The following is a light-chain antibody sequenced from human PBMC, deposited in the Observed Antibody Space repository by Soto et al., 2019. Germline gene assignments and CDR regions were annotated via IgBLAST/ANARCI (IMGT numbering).Light chain of an antibody. CDR1: SSDVGGYNY. CDR2: DVS. V-gene: IGLV2-14*01. Sequence: QSALTQPASVSGSPGQSITISCTGTSSDVGGYNYVSWYQQHPGKAPKLMIYDVSKRPSGVSNRFSGSKSVNTASLTISGLQAEDEADYYCSSYTSSSTVVFGGGTKVTVL. J-gene: IGLJ2*01. CDR3: SSYTSSSTVV.